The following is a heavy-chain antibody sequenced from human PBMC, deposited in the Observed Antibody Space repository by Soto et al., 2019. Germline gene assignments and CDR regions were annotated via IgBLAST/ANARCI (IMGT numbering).Heavy chain of an antibody. V-gene: IGHV1-18*01. Sequence: APVKVSCKASGYTFNIYGINWVRQAPGQGLEWMGWISAHNGNTKYAQKVQGRVTLTTDASTSTAYMELRDLRSDDTAIYYCARDGIRFLEWTAWFDPWGQGTLVTVSS. J-gene: IGHJ5*02. CDR1: GYTFNIYG. D-gene: IGHD3-3*01. CDR3: ARDGIRFLEWTAWFDP. CDR2: ISAHNGNT.